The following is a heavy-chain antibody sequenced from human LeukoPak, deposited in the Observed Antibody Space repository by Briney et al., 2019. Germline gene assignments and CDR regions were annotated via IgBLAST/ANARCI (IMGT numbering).Heavy chain of an antibody. CDR2: IIPIFGTA. J-gene: IGHJ6*03. V-gene: IGHV1-69*05. CDR3: ARAYSYGYGYYYYMDV. Sequence: GASVKVSCKASGGTFSSYAISWVRQAPGQGLEWMGGIIPIFGTANYAQKFQGRVTITTDESTSTAYMELSSLRSEDTAVYYCARAYSYGYGYYYYMDVWGKGTTVTVSS. D-gene: IGHD5-18*01. CDR1: GGTFSSYA.